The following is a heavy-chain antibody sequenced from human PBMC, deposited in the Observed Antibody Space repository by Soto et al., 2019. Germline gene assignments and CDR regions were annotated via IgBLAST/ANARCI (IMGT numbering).Heavy chain of an antibody. V-gene: IGHV3-23*01. Sequence: EVQLLESGGCLVQPGGSLRLSCAASGFTFSSYAMSWVRQAPGKRLEWVSAISGSGGSTYYADSVKGRFTISRDNSKNTLYLQMNSLRAEDTDVYYSASFWSGYSYYMDVWGKGTTVTVSS. CDR2: ISGSGGST. D-gene: IGHD3-3*01. CDR1: GFTFSSYA. CDR3: ASFWSGYSYYMDV. J-gene: IGHJ6*03.